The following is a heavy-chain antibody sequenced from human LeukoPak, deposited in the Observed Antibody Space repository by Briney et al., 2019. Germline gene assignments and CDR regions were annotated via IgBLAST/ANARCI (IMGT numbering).Heavy chain of an antibody. CDR1: GFTFSSYA. CDR2: IWYDGSNK. V-gene: IGHV3-33*08. J-gene: IGHJ4*02. Sequence: GGSLRLSCAASGFTFSSYAMHWVRQAPGKGLEWVAVIWYDGSNKYYADSVKGRFTISRDNSKNTLYLQMNSLRAEDTAVYYCARDNYGSGSYYIDYWGQGTLVTVSS. D-gene: IGHD3-10*01. CDR3: ARDNYGSGSYYIDY.